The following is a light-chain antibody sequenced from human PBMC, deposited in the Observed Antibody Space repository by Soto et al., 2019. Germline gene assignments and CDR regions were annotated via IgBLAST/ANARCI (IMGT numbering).Light chain of an antibody. CDR2: SAS. CDR1: QSVYNN. J-gene: IGKJ2*01. Sequence: EIVLTQSPGTLSLSPGERATLSCRASQSVYNNSAWYQQKPGQAPRVLVYSASTRATGIPDRFSGSGSGTDFTLAISRLEPEDFAVYYCQQYGSSPYTFGQGTKLEIK. V-gene: IGKV3-20*01. CDR3: QQYGSSPYT.